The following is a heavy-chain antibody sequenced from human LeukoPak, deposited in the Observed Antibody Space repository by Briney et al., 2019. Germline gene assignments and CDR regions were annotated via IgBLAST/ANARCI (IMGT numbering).Heavy chain of an antibody. D-gene: IGHD3-9*01. J-gene: IGHJ4*02. Sequence: MTSETLSLTCTVSGGSISSSSYYWGWIRQPPGKGLEWLGRIYYSGSTYYSPSLKSRVTISVDTSKNQFSLKLSSVTAADTAVYYCARLTNYDNLTGLGARVDYWGQGTLVTVSS. CDR3: ARLTNYDNLTGLGARVDY. CDR1: GGSISSSSYY. CDR2: IYYSGST. V-gene: IGHV4-39*01.